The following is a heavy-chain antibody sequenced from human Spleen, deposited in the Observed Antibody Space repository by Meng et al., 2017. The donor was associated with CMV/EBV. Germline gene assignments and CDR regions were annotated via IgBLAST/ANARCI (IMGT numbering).Heavy chain of an antibody. D-gene: IGHD3-3*01. V-gene: IGHV4-34*01. J-gene: IGHJ5*02. CDR3: ARGRRRYSFWSDHIGGWFDP. CDR1: SFSGYY. CDR2: INHSGST. Sequence: SFSGYYWSWSRQPPGKGLEWIGEINHSGSTNYNPSLKSRVATSVDTSKNQFSLKLSSVTAADTAVYYCARGRRRYSFWSDHIGGWFDPWGQGTLVTVSS.